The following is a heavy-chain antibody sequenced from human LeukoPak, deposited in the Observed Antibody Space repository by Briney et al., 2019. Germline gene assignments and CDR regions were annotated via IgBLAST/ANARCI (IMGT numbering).Heavy chain of an antibody. CDR2: IYYSGST. J-gene: IGHJ4*02. Sequence: PSETMSLTCTVSGDSISSSSYYWGWIRQPPGKELEWIGSIYYSGSTYYNPSLKSRVTRSVDTSKNKFSLKLSSVTAADTAVSYCAGDGGNGVYYFDFWGQKTLVTVSS. CDR1: GDSISSSSYY. D-gene: IGHD2-15*01. V-gene: IGHV4-39*01. CDR3: AGDGGNGVYYFDF.